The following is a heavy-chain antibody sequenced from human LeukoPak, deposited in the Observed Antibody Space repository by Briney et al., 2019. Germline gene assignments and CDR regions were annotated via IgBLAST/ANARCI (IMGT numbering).Heavy chain of an antibody. D-gene: IGHD1-1*01. J-gene: IGHJ2*01. CDR1: GGAISAYY. CDR3: ARGPASAQLRNWYFDL. V-gene: IGHV4-4*07. CDR2: IYSSGST. Sequence: SETLSLTCSVSGGAISAYYWSWIRQPAGKGLEWIGRIYSSGSTHYNPSLNSRVTMSVDTSRKQFSLNLTSVTAADTAVYYCARGPASAQLRNWYFDLWGHGTLVIVSS.